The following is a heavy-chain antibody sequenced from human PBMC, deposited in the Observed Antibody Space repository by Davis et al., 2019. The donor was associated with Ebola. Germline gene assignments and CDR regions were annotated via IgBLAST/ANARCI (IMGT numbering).Heavy chain of an antibody. CDR3: AKSYGGIDYYYYYYMDV. D-gene: IGHD4-23*01. CDR1: GFTFSSYG. V-gene: IGHV3-30*02. J-gene: IGHJ6*03. CDR2: IRYDGSNK. Sequence: GESLKISCAASGFTFSSYGMHWVRQAPGKGLEWVAFIRYDGSNKYYADSVKGRFTISRDNSKNTLYLQMNSLRAEDTAVYYCAKSYGGIDYYYYYYMDVWGKGTTVTVSS.